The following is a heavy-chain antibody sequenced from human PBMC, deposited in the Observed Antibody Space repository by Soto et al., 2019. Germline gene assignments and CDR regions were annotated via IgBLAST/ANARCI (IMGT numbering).Heavy chain of an antibody. V-gene: IGHV3-23*01. D-gene: IGHD5-18*01. CDR3: AKDMVDTAPSYGMDV. Sequence: GGSLRLSCAASGFTFSSYSMNWVRQAPGKGLEWVSAISGSGGSTYYADSVKGRFTISRDNSKNTLYLQMNSLRAEDTAVYYCAKDMVDTAPSYGMDVWGQGTTVTVSS. CDR2: ISGSGGST. CDR1: GFTFSSYS. J-gene: IGHJ6*02.